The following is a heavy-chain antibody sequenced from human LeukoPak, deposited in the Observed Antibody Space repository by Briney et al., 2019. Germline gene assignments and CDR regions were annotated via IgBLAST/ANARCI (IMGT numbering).Heavy chain of an antibody. J-gene: IGHJ4*02. Sequence: SDTLSLTHAVYGGSFSGYYWRWIRQPPGKGLEWIGEINHSGSTNHDPSLKSRVTISVDTLKNQFSLKLSSVTSADMAVYYCARGQRMAVWYNYWGQGALVTVSS. CDR1: GGSFSGYY. CDR3: ARGQRMAVWYNY. V-gene: IGHV4-34*01. D-gene: IGHD6-13*01. CDR2: INHSGST.